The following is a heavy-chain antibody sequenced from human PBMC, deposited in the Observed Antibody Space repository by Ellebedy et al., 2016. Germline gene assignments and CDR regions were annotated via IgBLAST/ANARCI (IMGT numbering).Heavy chain of an antibody. D-gene: IGHD1-26*01. J-gene: IGHJ4*02. CDR1: GFTFRNYG. V-gene: IGHV3-30*03. CDR2: MSYDGGKI. CDR3: ATELKLGATVGFDY. Sequence: GESLKISXAASGFTFRNYGMHWVRQAPGKGLEWVAIMSYDGGKIEYADSVKGRFTISRDNSKSTLYLQLNSLRADDTAVYYCATELKLGATVGFDYWGQGTLVTVSS.